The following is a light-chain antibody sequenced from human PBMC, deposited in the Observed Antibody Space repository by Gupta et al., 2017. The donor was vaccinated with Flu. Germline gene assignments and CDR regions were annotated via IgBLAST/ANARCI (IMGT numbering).Light chain of an antibody. CDR2: EAS. Sequence: GTLELATGDRDTRSCVTCRAVYSNFLAWYQHKPGQAPRLLMSEASYRATGTPDRFSGSGSGTEFTLTISRLEPGDVAVYYCQQFCTIPFSFGQGTKVDIK. V-gene: IGKV3-20*01. CDR1: RAVYSNF. J-gene: IGKJ3*01. CDR3: QQFCTIPFS.